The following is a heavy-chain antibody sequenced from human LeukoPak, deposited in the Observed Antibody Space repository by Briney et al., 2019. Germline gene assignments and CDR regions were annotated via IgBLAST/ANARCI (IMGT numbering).Heavy chain of an antibody. J-gene: IGHJ4*02. CDR1: GFTFSSYA. D-gene: IGHD2-2*02. CDR3: ARVRYCSSTSCYSGHFDY. V-gene: IGHV3-23*01. Sequence: GGSLRLSCAASGFTFSSYAMSWVRQAPGKGLEWVSAISGSGGSTYYADSVKGRFTISRDNSKNTLYLQMNSLRAEDTAVYYCARVRYCSSTSCYSGHFDYWGQGTLVTVSS. CDR2: ISGSGGST.